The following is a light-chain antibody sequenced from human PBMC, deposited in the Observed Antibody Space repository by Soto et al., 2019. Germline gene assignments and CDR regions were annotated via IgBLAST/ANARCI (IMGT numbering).Light chain of an antibody. CDR3: QQYSEWPPLT. V-gene: IGKV3-15*01. CDR2: GAS. Sequence: VMTTSPATLSVAPGERATISCTASQSINSNLAWYQQRPGQAPRLLIYGASTRATGIPARFSGSGSGTEFTLTISSLQSEDFAVYYCQQYSEWPPLTGGGGTTGDIK. CDR1: QSINSN. J-gene: IGKJ4*01.